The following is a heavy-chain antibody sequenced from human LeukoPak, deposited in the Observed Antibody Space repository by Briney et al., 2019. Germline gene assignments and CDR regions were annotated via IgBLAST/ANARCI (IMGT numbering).Heavy chain of an antibody. Sequence: GGSLRLSCATSGFTFGDYAMSWVHQAPGKGLEWVGFIRSKAYGATTEYAASVKGRFTISRDDSKSIAYLQMNSLKTEDTAVYYCSRVLAEALAFDYWGQGTLITVSS. V-gene: IGHV3-49*04. CDR3: SRVLAEALAFDY. CDR1: GFTFGDYA. D-gene: IGHD3-3*02. J-gene: IGHJ4*02. CDR2: IRSKAYGATT.